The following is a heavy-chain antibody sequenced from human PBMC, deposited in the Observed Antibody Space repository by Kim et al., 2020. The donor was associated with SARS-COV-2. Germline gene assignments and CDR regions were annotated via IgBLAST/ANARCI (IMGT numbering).Heavy chain of an antibody. D-gene: IGHD2-15*01. V-gene: IGHV3-30*07. Sequence: DSVKGRFTISRDNSKNTLYLQMNSLRAEDTAVYYCARVGGNVYYYYGMDVWGQGTTVTVSS. CDR3: ARVGGNVYYYYGMDV. J-gene: IGHJ6*02.